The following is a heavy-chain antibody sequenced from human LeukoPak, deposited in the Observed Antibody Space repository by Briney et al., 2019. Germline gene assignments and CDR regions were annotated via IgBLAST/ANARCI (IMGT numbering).Heavy chain of an antibody. CDR1: GYTFTGYY. CDR2: INPNSGGT. Sequence: ASMKVSCKASGYTFTGYYMHWVRQAPGQGLEWMGWINPNSGGTNYAQKFQGRVTMTRDTSISTAYMELSRLRSDDTAVYYCARAYSGSANNAFNIWGQGTMVTVSS. J-gene: IGHJ3*02. CDR3: ARAYSGSANNAFNI. V-gene: IGHV1-2*02. D-gene: IGHD1-26*01.